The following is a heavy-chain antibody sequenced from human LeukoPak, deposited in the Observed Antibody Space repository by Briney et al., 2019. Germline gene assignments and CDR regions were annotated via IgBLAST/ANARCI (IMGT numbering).Heavy chain of an antibody. J-gene: IGHJ3*02. D-gene: IGHD2-2*01. CDR3: ATSAAIGAFDI. Sequence: ASVKVSCKASGYTFTSYDISWVRQATGQGLEWMGWMNPNSGNTGYAQKFQGRVTITRNTSISTAYMELSSLRSEDTAVYYCATSAAIGAFDIWGQGTMVTVSS. CDR1: GYTFTSYD. CDR2: MNPNSGNT. V-gene: IGHV1-8*03.